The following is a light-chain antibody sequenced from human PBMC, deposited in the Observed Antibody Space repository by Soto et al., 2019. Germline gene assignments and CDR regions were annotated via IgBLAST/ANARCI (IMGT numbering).Light chain of an antibody. J-gene: IGLJ1*01. CDR2: EVN. CDR3: SSVAVSNSFV. Sequence: QSALTQPPSASGSPGQSVTISCTGTSNDVGGYNYVSWYQQHPGKAPKLMIYEVNKRPSGVPDRFSGSKSGNTASLTVSGLQAEDEADYYCSSVAVSNSFVFGTGTKLTVL. V-gene: IGLV2-8*01. CDR1: SNDVGGYNY.